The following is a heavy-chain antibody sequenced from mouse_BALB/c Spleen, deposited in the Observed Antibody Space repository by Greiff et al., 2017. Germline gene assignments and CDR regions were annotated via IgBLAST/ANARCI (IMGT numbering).Heavy chain of an antibody. CDR1: GYTFTSYV. Sequence: PLPQSGPGLVKPGASVKMSCKASGYTFTSYVMHWVPQTPGQGLEWIGYINPYNDGTNYNEKFKGQATLSSDKSSSTAFMELSSLTSEDSAVYYRARLGGSSELTEDDAMDYGGQGTSVTVSS. CDR2: INPYNDGT. V-gene: IGHV1-14*01. CDR3: ARLGGSSELTEDDAMDY. D-gene: IGHD1-1*01. J-gene: IGHJ4*01.